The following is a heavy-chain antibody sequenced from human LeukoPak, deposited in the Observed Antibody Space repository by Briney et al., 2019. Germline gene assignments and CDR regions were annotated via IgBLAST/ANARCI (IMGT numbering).Heavy chain of an antibody. D-gene: IGHD3-10*01. Sequence: SVKVSCKASGGTFSSYAISWVRQAPGQGLEWMGRIIPILGIANYAQKFQGRVTITADKSTSTAYMELSSLRSEDTAVYYCARDYYGSGSYFIFDYWGQGTLVTVSS. CDR3: ARDYYGSGSYFIFDY. J-gene: IGHJ4*02. CDR1: GGTFSSYA. V-gene: IGHV1-69*04. CDR2: IIPILGIA.